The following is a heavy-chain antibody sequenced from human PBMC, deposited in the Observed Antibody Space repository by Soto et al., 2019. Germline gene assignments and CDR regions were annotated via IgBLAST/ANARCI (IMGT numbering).Heavy chain of an antibody. J-gene: IGHJ4*02. D-gene: IGHD3-22*01. CDR2: IYYSGST. Sequence: SETLSLTCTVSGGSISSGGYYWSWIRQHPGKGLEWIGYIYYSGSTYYNPSLKSRVTISVDTSKNQFSLKLSSVTAADTAVYYCATHYYESSGYSEYWGQRTLVTVSX. CDR1: GGSISSGGYY. V-gene: IGHV4-31*03. CDR3: ATHYYESSGYSEY.